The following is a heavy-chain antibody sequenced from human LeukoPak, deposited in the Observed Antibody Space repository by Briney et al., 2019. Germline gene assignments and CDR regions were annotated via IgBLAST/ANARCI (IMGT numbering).Heavy chain of an antibody. Sequence: SQTLSLTCTVSGGSISSGSYYWSWIRQPAGKGLEWIGRIYTSGSTNYNPSLKSRVTISVDTSKNQFSLKLSSVTAADTAVYYCARGWFRLIGSYYYYGMDVWGQGTTVTVSS. V-gene: IGHV4-61*02. D-gene: IGHD3-10*01. J-gene: IGHJ6*02. CDR1: GGSISSGSYY. CDR3: ARGWFRLIGSYYYYGMDV. CDR2: IYTSGST.